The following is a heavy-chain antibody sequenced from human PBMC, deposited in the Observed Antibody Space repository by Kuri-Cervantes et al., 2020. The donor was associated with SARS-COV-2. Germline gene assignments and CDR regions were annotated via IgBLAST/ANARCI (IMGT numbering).Heavy chain of an antibody. J-gene: IGHJ6*02. Sequence: GSLRLSCTVSGGSNSSYYWSWIRQPPGKGLEWIGYIYYSGSTNYNPSLKSRVTISVDTSKNQFSLKLSSVTAADTAVYYCARDRNGYYYDSSGYQEYYYYGMAVWGPGNTV. V-gene: IGHV4-59*01. CDR2: IYYSGST. D-gene: IGHD3-22*01. CDR1: GGSNSSYY. CDR3: ARDRNGYYYDSSGYQEYYYYGMAV.